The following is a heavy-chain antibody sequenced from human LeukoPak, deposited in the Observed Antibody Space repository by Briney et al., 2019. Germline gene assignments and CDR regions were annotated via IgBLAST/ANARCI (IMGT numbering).Heavy chain of an antibody. CDR3: ARVVRGYSYGYDY. Sequence: SQTLSLTYTVSGGSISSGSYYWRWIRQPAGEGLEWIVRIYTSGSTSYTPPLKSRVTISVDTSKNQFSLKLSSVTAADAAVYYCARVVRGYSYGYDYWGQGTLVTVSS. V-gene: IGHV4-61*02. D-gene: IGHD5-18*01. CDR1: GGSISSGSYY. CDR2: IYTSGST. J-gene: IGHJ4*02.